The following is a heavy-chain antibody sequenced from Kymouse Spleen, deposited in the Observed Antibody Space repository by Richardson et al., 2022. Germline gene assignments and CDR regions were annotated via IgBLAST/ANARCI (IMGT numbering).Heavy chain of an antibody. CDR1: GFTFSGSA. J-gene: IGHJ6*02. CDR2: IRSKANSYAT. Sequence: EVQLVESGGGLVQPGGSLKLSCAASGFTFSGSAMHWVRQASGKGLEWVGRIRSKANSYATAYAASVKGRFTISRDDSKNTAYLQMNSLKTEDTAVYYCTSIAVAVNYYYYGMDVWGQGTTVTVSS. D-gene: IGHD6-19*01. CDR3: TSIAVAVNYYYYGMDV. V-gene: IGHV3-73*02.